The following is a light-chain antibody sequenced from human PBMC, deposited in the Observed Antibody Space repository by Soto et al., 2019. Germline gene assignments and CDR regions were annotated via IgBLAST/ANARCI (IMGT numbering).Light chain of an antibody. CDR1: QFVSSTY. CDR3: QQYGISPFT. Sequence: EVVLTQSPCTLSLSPGARATLSFRASQFVSSTYLAWYQQRPVQAPRLLIYGASSRATSIPDRFSGGGSETDFTITISRLESEDSAVYYCQQYGISPFTFGGGTQVEI. J-gene: IGKJ4*01. V-gene: IGKV3-20*01. CDR2: GAS.